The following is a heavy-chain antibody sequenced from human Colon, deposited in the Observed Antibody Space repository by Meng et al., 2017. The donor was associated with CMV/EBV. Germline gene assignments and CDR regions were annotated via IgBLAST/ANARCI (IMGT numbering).Heavy chain of an antibody. D-gene: IGHD3/OR15-3a*01. CDR2: ISYDGSKK. J-gene: IGHJ4*02. CDR1: GFTFSSYA. CDR3: ARDKGTGAFDY. V-gene: IGHV3-30*04. Sequence: GESLKISCAASGFTFSSYAMHWVRQAPGKGLEWVAFISYDGSKKKCADSVTGRFTISRDTPKDTLYLEVNSLKTDDTAIYYCARDKGTGAFDYWGQGSLVTVSS.